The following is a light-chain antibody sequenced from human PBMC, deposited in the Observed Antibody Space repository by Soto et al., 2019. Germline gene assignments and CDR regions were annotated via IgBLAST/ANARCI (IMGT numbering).Light chain of an antibody. Sequence: DIVMTQSPDSLAVSLGERATINCKSSQSVLYSSNNKNYLAWYQQKPGQPPKLLIYWASTRESGVPDRFSGSGSGTDFTFTISSLQAEDVEVYYCQHYYITPWTFGHGTKVEIK. CDR3: QHYYITPWT. CDR1: QSVLYSSNNKNY. CDR2: WAS. J-gene: IGKJ1*01. V-gene: IGKV4-1*01.